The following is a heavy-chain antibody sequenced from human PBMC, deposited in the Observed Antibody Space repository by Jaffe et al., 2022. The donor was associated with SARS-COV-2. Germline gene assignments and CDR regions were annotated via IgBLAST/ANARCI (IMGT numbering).Heavy chain of an antibody. V-gene: IGHV3-23*01. J-gene: IGHJ4*02. CDR3: AKDPNVYYYDSSGYLDYFDY. CDR2: ISGSGGST. Sequence: EVQLLESGGGLVQPGGSLRLSCAASGFTFSSYAMSWVRQAPGKGLEWVSAISGSGGSTYYADSVKGRFTISRDNSKNTLYLQMNSLRAEDTAVYYCAKDPNVYYYDSSGYLDYFDYWGQGTLVTVSS. CDR1: GFTFSSYA. D-gene: IGHD3-22*01.